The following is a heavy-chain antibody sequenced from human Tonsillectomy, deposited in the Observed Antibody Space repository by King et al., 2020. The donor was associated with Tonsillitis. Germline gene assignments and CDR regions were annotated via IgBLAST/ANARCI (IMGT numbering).Heavy chain of an antibody. V-gene: IGHV3-74*01. J-gene: IGHJ6*03. CDR3: AREGGGNSYYNYYYMDV. CDR2: INSDGGTT. D-gene: IGHD4-23*01. Sequence: VQLVESGGGLVQPGGSLRLSCAASGFTFNIYWIHWVRQAPGKGLVWVSRINSDGGTTDYADSVKGRFTISRDNAKNTLYLQMNSLRAEDTAVYYCAREGGGNSYYNYYYMDVWGKGTTVTVSS. CDR1: GFTFNIYW.